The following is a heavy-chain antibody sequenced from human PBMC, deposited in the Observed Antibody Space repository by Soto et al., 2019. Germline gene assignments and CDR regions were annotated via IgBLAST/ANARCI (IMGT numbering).Heavy chain of an antibody. CDR1: GGSISSYY. D-gene: IGHD3-3*01. V-gene: IGHV4-59*12. CDR3: AREYADFWSGSGYYFDY. CDR2: INHSGST. J-gene: IGHJ4*02. Sequence: PSETLSLTCTVSGGSISSYYWSWIRQPPGKGLEWIGEINHSGSTNYNPSLKSRVTISVDTSKNQFSLKLSSVTAADTAVYYCAREYADFWSGSGYYFDYWGQGTLVTVSS.